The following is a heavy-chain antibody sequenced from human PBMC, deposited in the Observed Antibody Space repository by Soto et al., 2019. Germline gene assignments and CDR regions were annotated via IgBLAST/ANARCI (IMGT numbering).Heavy chain of an antibody. V-gene: IGHV4-31*03. Sequence: PSETLSLTCSVSGVALNSGGYCWSWIRQLPGKGLEWIGTIYVTGPTGYNPSLRGRVTISQDTSERQFSLNLKSVTAADTAVYYCARLKVATSNYNWFDPWGQGTLVTVSS. CDR2: IYVTGPT. CDR1: GVALNSGGYC. D-gene: IGHD5-12*01. J-gene: IGHJ5*02. CDR3: ARLKVATSNYNWFDP.